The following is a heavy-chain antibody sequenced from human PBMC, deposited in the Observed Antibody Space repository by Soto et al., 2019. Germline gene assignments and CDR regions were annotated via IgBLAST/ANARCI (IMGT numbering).Heavy chain of an antibody. D-gene: IGHD5-18*01. CDR3: ARGKDQRNTQTYSYFDS. CDR2: VNSDGSMT. CDR1: GFTLSGYW. Sequence: EVQLVESGGGLVQPGGSVRLSCAASGFTLSGYWMHWVRQVPGKGLVWVSRVNSDGSMTAYAHSVKGRFTISRDNAKNTLYLQMNSLKADDTAVYYCARGKDQRNTQTYSYFDSWGQGTQVAVSS. V-gene: IGHV3-74*01. J-gene: IGHJ4*02.